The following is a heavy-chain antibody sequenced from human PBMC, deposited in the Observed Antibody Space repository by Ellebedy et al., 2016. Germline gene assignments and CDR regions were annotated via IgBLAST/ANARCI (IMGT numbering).Heavy chain of an antibody. Sequence: GGSLRLSCVASGFTFSSYSMNWVRQAPGKGLEWVSYISSSSSTIYYADSVTGRFSISRDNGKNSLYLQMNSLRAEDTAVYYCARVEDTAMVGYFDYWGQGTLVTVSS. D-gene: IGHD5-18*01. J-gene: IGHJ4*02. CDR1: GFTFSSYS. CDR3: ARVEDTAMVGYFDY. V-gene: IGHV3-48*01. CDR2: ISSSSSTI.